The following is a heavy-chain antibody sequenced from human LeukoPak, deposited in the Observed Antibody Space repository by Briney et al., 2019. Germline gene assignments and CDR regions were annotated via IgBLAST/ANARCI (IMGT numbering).Heavy chain of an antibody. J-gene: IGHJ3*02. Sequence: NTSQTLSLTCAVSAASFSSNYWTWIRQPPGNGLEWIGYISYIGSTTYNPSLKSRVTMSIDTSKNQFSLKLSSLTAADTAVYYCARDLVTVTKGFDIWGQGTMVSVSS. CDR3: ARDLVTVTKGFDI. V-gene: IGHV4-59*01. D-gene: IGHD4-17*01. CDR2: ISYIGST. CDR1: AASFSSNY.